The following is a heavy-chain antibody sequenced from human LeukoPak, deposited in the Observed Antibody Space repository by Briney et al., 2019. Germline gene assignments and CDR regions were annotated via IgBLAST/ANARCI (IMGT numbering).Heavy chain of an antibody. D-gene: IGHD5-18*01. Sequence: TGGSLRLPCAASGIIFSNYWMHWVRQAPGKGLVWVSRINRDGSSTSYADSVKGRFTISRDNAKNTLYLQMNSLRAEDTAVYYCARGGGYSYGSFDYWGQGTLVTVSS. J-gene: IGHJ4*02. V-gene: IGHV3-74*01. CDR1: GIIFSNYW. CDR2: INRDGSST. CDR3: ARGGGYSYGSFDY.